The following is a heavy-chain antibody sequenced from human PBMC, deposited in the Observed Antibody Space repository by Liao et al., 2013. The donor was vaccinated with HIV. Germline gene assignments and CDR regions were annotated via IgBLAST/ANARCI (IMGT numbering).Heavy chain of an antibody. CDR1: GGSFSGYY. CDR2: INHTGTT. D-gene: IGHD2-15*01. V-gene: IGHV4-34*01. J-gene: IGHJ4*02. CDR3: VRGSSGGTYFFDD. Sequence: QVQLQQWGAGLLKPSETLSLTCAVYGGSFSGYYWSWIRQPPGKGLEWIGEINHTGTTNYNPSLKRRVTISVDTSKNQFSLKLSSVTAADTAVYFCVRGSSGGTYFFDDWGQGILVTVSS.